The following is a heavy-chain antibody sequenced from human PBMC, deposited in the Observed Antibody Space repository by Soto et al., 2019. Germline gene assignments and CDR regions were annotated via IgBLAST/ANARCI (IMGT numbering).Heavy chain of an antibody. Sequence: PSETLSLTCTVSGGSISSYYWSWIRQPPGKGLEWIGYIYYSGSTNYNPSLKSRVTISVDTSKNQFSLKLSSVTAADTAVYYCARDLGSGWYGGHNWFDPWGQGTLVTVSS. CDR2: IYYSGST. V-gene: IGHV4-59*01. D-gene: IGHD6-19*01. CDR1: GGSISSYY. J-gene: IGHJ5*02. CDR3: ARDLGSGWYGGHNWFDP.